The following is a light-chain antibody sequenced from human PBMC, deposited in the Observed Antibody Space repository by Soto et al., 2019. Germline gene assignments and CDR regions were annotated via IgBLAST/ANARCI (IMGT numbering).Light chain of an antibody. CDR3: QQYNSYPWT. V-gene: IGKV1-5*01. CDR1: QSISSW. CDR2: DAS. Sequence: DIQMTQSPSTLSASVGDRVTITCRASQSISSWLAWYQQKPGKAPKLLIYDASSLESGVPSRFSGSGSGTEFTLTISSMHTDDFANYYCQQYNSYPWTFGQGTKVDIK. J-gene: IGKJ1*01.